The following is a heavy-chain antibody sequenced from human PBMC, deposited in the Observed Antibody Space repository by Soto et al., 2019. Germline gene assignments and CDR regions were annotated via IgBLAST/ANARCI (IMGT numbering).Heavy chain of an antibody. V-gene: IGHV3-30-3*01. CDR1: GFTFSSYA. J-gene: IGHJ6*02. CDR2: ISYDGSNK. D-gene: IGHD4-17*01. CDR3: ARDRLRYDYYYGMDV. Sequence: GGSLRLSCAASGFTFSSYAMHWARQAPGKGLEWVAVISYDGSNKYYADSVKGRFTISRDNSKNTLYLQMNSLRAEDTAVYYCARDRLRYDYYYGMDVWGQGTTVTVSS.